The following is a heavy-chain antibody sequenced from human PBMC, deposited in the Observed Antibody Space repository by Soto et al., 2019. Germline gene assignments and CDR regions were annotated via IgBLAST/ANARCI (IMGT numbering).Heavy chain of an antibody. D-gene: IGHD2-15*01. CDR1: GFTFSSYG. CDR3: SKLEYCSGGSCYSRDAFDI. J-gene: IGHJ3*02. V-gene: IGHV3-30*18. Sequence: GGSLRLSCAASGFTFSSYGMHWVRQAPGKGLEWVAVILYDGSNNNYADSVKGRFTISRDNSKNTLFLQMNSLSVEDTAVYYCSKLEYCSGGSCYSRDAFDIWGQGTMVTVSS. CDR2: ILYDGSNN.